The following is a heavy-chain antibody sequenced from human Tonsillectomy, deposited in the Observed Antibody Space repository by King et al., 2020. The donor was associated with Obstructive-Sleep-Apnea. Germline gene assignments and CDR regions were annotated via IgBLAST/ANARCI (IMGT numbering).Heavy chain of an antibody. J-gene: IGHJ4*02. CDR1: GYTFTDYY. D-gene: IGHD2-2*01. Sequence: QVQLVESGAEVKKPGASVKVSCKGSGYTFTDYYMHWVRQAPGQGLEWMGWINPNSGGTNYAQKFQGRVTMTRDTSISTAYMELGRLTSDDTAVYYCARIGYCSSTSCLNYDYWGQGILVTVSS. CDR3: ARIGYCSSTSCLNYDY. V-gene: IGHV1-2*02. CDR2: INPNSGGT.